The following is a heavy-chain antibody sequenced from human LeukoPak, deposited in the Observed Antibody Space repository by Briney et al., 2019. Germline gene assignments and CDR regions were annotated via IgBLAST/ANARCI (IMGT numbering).Heavy chain of an antibody. Sequence: GGSLRLSCAASGFTFSDNNMIWVRQAPGKGLEWVSTLHRDGSVRYADSVNGRFTISRDDSKNTLSLQMSSLRDVDTAVYYCVRVHGGGYWGQGTLVTVSS. CDR3: VRVHGGGY. D-gene: IGHD3-16*01. CDR2: LHRDGSV. J-gene: IGHJ4*02. CDR1: GFTFSDNN. V-gene: IGHV3-53*01.